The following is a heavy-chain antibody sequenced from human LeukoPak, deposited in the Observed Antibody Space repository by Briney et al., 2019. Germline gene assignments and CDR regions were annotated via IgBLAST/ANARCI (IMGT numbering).Heavy chain of an antibody. J-gene: IGHJ4*02. D-gene: IGHD1-26*01. V-gene: IGHV4-38-2*02. CDR1: GYSISSGYY. Sequence: PSETLSLTCTVSGYSISSGYYWGWIRQPPGKGLEWIGSIYHSGSTYYNPSLKSRVTISVDTSKNQFSPKLSSVTAADTAVYYCADSGNYLTERSFDYWGQGTLVTVSS. CDR2: IYHSGST. CDR3: ADSGNYLTERSFDY.